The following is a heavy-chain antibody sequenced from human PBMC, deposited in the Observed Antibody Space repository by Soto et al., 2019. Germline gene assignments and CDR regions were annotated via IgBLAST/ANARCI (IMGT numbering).Heavy chain of an antibody. CDR1: GYPVTAYY. J-gene: IGHJ3*02. CDR3: ARGGGVGVAGSAAFDM. Sequence: QLHLVQSGAVVKKPGASVTVSCSASGYPVTAYYMHWVRQAPGRGLEWMGGINPATGAAKYTQTFQGRVTMTRDTSTSTVFMELGGLTSEDTGVFYWARGGGVGVAGSAAFDMWGQGTLVTVSS. D-gene: IGHD3-3*01. V-gene: IGHV1-2*02. CDR2: INPATGAA.